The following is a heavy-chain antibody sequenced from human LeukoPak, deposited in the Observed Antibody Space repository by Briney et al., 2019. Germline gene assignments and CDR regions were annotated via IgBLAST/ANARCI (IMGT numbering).Heavy chain of an antibody. CDR3: ARGNTLAVMDF. CDR2: IYYSGST. V-gene: IGHV4-59*01. D-gene: IGHD2-2*02. CDR1: GGSISSYY. J-gene: IGHJ6*03. Sequence: PSETLSLTCTVSGGSISSYYWSWIRQPPGKGLEWIGYIYYSGSTNYNPSLKSRVTISVDTSKNQFSLKLSSVTAADTAVYYCARGNTLAVMDFWGKGTTVTVSS.